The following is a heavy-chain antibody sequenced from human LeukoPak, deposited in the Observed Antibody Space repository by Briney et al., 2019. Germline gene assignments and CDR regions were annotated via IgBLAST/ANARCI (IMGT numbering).Heavy chain of an antibody. CDR3: ARDRGHVLRYFDTARHDAFDI. D-gene: IGHD3-9*01. CDR2: INPSGGST. CDR1: GYTFTSYY. Sequence: ASVKVSCKASGYTFTSYYMHWVRQAPGQGLEWMGIINPSGGSTSYAQKFQGRVTMTRDTSTSTVYMELSSLRSEDTAVYYCARDRGHVLRYFDTARHDAFDIWGQGTMVTVSS. V-gene: IGHV1-46*01. J-gene: IGHJ3*02.